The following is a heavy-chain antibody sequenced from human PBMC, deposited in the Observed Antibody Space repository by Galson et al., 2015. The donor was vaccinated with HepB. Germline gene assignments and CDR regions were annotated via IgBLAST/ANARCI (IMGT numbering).Heavy chain of an antibody. D-gene: IGHD7-27*01. CDR2: INPNSGGT. Sequence: SVKVSCKASGYTFTGYYMHWVRQAPGQGLEWMGWINPNSGGTNYAQKFQGRVTMTRDTSISTAYMELSRLRSDDTAVYYCATQLGMRTSDAFDIWGQGTMVTVSS. J-gene: IGHJ3*02. CDR3: ATQLGMRTSDAFDI. V-gene: IGHV1-2*02. CDR1: GYTFTGYY.